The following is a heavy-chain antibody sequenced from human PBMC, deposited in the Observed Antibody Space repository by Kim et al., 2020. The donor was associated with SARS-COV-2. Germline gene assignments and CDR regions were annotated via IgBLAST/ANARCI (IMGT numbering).Heavy chain of an antibody. CDR1: GGSISSGGYY. CDR3: ARAASTIFGVVNHFDY. D-gene: IGHD3-3*01. Sequence: SETLSLTCTVSGGSISSGGYYWSWIRQPPGKGLEWIGYIYYSGSTYYNPSLKSRVTISVDTSKNQFSLKLSSVTAADTAVYYFARAASTIFGVVNHFDYWGQGTLVTVSS. V-gene: IGHV4-31*03. J-gene: IGHJ4*02. CDR2: IYYSGST.